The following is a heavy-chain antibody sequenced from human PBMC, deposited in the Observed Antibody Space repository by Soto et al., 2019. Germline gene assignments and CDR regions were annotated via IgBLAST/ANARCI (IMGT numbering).Heavy chain of an antibody. D-gene: IGHD6-19*01. CDR2: ISGSGAST. CDR3: AKEPYSSGWYGELDY. J-gene: IGHJ4*02. Sequence: GGSLRLSCAASGFTFSTSAMSWVRQAPGMGLEWVSGISGSGASTYYADSVKGRFTISRDNVKNTLPLQMNSLRAEDTALYYCAKEPYSSGWYGELDYWGLGTLVTVSS. V-gene: IGHV3-23*01. CDR1: GFTFSTSA.